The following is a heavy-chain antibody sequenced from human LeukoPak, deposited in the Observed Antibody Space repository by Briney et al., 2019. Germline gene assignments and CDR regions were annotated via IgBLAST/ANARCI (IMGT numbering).Heavy chain of an antibody. CDR2: ISGSGGST. CDR1: GFTFNNYA. D-gene: IGHD1-26*01. Sequence: GGSLRLSCAASGFTFNNYAMSWVRQAPGKGLEWVSTISGSGGSTYYADSVKGRFNISRDNSKNTLYLQMNSLRAEDTAVYYCAKDWGSGSYQPDAFDIWGQGTMVTVSS. CDR3: AKDWGSGSYQPDAFDI. V-gene: IGHV3-23*01. J-gene: IGHJ3*02.